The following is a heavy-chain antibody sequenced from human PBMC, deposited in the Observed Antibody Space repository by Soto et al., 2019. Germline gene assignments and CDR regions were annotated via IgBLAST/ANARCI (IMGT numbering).Heavy chain of an antibody. V-gene: IGHV3-23*01. CDR1: GLTFSNSA. CDR3: VKCTVGTIRSSGWCNWFDP. CDR2: IRVGGVDT. J-gene: IGHJ5*02. Sequence: GGSLRLSCAASGLTFSNSAMSWVRKPPGRGLEWVSAIRVGGVDTFYADSVQGRFSVFRDNSKNTVYLQMDNLRVEDTAVYYCVKCTVGTIRSSGWCNWFDPWGQGTLVTVSS. D-gene: IGHD6-19*01.